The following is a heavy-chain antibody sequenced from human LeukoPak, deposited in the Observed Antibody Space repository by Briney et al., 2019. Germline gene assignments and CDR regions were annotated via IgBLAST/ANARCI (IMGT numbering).Heavy chain of an antibody. J-gene: IGHJ4*02. CDR1: GFTFDDYA. D-gene: IGHD1/OR15-1a*01. CDR2: ISWNSGSI. CDR3: ARDPSPRGTPGVFDN. V-gene: IGHV3-9*01. Sequence: PGGSLRLSCAASGFTFDDYAMHWVRQAPGKGLEWVSGISWNSGSIGYADSVKGRSTISRDNAKNSLYLQMNSLRAEDTALYFCARDPSPRGTPGVFDNWGQGILVTVSS.